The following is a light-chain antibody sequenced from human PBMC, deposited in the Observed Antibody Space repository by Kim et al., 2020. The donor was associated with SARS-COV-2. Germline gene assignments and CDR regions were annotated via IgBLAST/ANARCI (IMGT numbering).Light chain of an antibody. CDR3: SSFTSTTSMV. Sequence: QSALSQPASVSGSPGQSITISCTGTSSDVGGHNYVSWYQQHPGKAPKLIIFDVNNRPSGLSDRFSGSKSGNTASLTISGLQAEDEADYYCSSFTSTTSMVFGGGTKVTVL. CDR2: DVN. V-gene: IGLV2-14*03. CDR1: SSDVGGHNY. J-gene: IGLJ3*02.